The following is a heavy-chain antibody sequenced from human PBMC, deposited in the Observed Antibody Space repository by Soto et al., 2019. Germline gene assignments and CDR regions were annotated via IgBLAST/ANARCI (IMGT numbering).Heavy chain of an antibody. CDR2: INHSGST. J-gene: IGHJ4*02. D-gene: IGHD2-8*02. V-gene: IGHV4-34*01. CDR3: ASDKITGLFDY. CDR1: GGSFSGYY. Sequence: PSETLSLTCAVYGGSFSGYYWTWIRQPPGTGLEWIGEINHSGSTNYNPSLKSRVTISVDTSKNQFSLKLTSVTAADTAVYYCASDKITGLFDYWGQGTLVIVSS.